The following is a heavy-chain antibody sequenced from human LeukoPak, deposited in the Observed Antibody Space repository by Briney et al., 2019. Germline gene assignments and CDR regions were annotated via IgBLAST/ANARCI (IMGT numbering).Heavy chain of an antibody. V-gene: IGHV3-23*01. Sequence: GGSLRLSCAASGFTFSSYAMSWVRQAPGKGLEWVSAISGSGGSTYYADSVKGRFTISRDNSKNTLYLQMNSLRAEDTAVYYCAKPIIKFRDGYNEGFDYWGQGTLVTVSS. CDR1: GFTFSSYA. CDR2: ISGSGGST. J-gene: IGHJ4*02. D-gene: IGHD5-24*01. CDR3: AKPIIKFRDGYNEGFDY.